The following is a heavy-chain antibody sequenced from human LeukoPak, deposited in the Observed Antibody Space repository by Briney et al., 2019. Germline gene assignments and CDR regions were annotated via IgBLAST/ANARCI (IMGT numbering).Heavy chain of an antibody. CDR3: ARGWGRWDYYDSSGYLNWFDP. CDR2: INPNSGGT. V-gene: IGHV1-2*02. J-gene: IGHJ5*02. D-gene: IGHD3-22*01. CDR1: GYTFTGYY. Sequence: ASVKVSCKASGYTFTGYYMHWVRQAPGQGLEWMGWINPNSGGTNYAQKFQGRVTMTRDTSISTAYMELSRLRSDDTAVYYCARGWGRWDYYDSSGYLNWFDPWGQGTLVTVSS.